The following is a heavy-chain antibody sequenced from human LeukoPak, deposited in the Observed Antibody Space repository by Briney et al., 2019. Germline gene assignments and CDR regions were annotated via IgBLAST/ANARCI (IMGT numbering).Heavy chain of an antibody. CDR2: IWYDGSNK. D-gene: IGHD2-2*01. V-gene: IGHV3-33*06. CDR1: GCTFSSYG. Sequence: TWGSLRLSCAASGCTFSSYGMNWFRQPPGKGLEWVAVIWYDGSNKYYSDSVKGRFIIFSDNNKNNLLLQMNNMRAEETAVYYCAKDQGSKWRKYYFDYWGQGTLVTVSS. CDR3: AKDQGSKWRKYYFDY. J-gene: IGHJ4*02.